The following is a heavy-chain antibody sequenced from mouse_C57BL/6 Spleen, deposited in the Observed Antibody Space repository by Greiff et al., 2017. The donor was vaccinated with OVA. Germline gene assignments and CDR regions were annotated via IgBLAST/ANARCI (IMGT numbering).Heavy chain of an antibody. CDR1: GYTFTSYW. J-gene: IGHJ1*03. V-gene: IGHV1-52*01. CDR2: IDPSDSET. CDR3: SRSKDYYGSSYWYFAV. D-gene: IGHD1-1*01. Sequence: QVQLPQPGAELVRPGSSVKLSCKASGYTFTSYWMHWVKQRPIQGLEWIGNIDPSDSETPYNQQFKDKATLTVDKSSITAFMQLSSLTSEASAFYYFSRSKDYYGSSYWYFAVWGTGTTVTVSS.